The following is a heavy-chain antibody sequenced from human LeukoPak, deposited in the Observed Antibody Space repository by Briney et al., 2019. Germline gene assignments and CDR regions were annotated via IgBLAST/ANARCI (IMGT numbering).Heavy chain of an antibody. D-gene: IGHD3-10*01. CDR3: AKHLWRDLLWFGEGYYFGY. J-gene: IGHJ4*02. CDR1: GFTFSDYA. V-gene: IGHV3-23*01. Sequence: GGSLRLSCAASGFTFSDYALSWVRQAPGKGLEWVSAVSGNDATTFYADPVKGRFTISRDNSKNTLYLQMNSLRAEDTAVYYCAKHLWRDLLWFGEGYYFGYWGQGSLVTVSS. CDR2: VSGNDATT.